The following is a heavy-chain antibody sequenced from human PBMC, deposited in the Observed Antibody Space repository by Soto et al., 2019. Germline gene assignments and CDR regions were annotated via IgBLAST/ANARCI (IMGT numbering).Heavy chain of an antibody. CDR3: AMVDVYVTPSPQDV. J-gene: IGHJ6*02. D-gene: IGHD3-16*01. V-gene: IGHV1-18*01. CDR1: GYTFTSYG. Sequence: QVQLVQSGAEVKNPGASVKVSCKTSGYTFTSYGIGWARQAPGQGLEWMGWINTYNGNINYAQNPQGRVTLTTDTSTSTAYMELRSLRSNDTAIYYCAMVDVYVTPSPQDVWGQGTTVTVSS. CDR2: INTYNGNI.